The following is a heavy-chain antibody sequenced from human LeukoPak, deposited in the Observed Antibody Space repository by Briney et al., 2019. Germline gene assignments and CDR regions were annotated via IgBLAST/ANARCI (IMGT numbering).Heavy chain of an antibody. CDR1: RFIFNSYW. V-gene: IGHV3-7*04. CDR3: ARGDTQSKYRQFDS. J-gene: IGHJ4*02. Sequence: PGGSLRLFCAACRFIFNSYWMSWVREARGKGREGVANIKKDGSEKDYVDSVKGRFTISRDNAKNSLYLQMNSLRAEDTGVYYCARGDTQSKYRQFDSWGQGGLVIVSS. CDR2: IKKDGSEK. D-gene: IGHD3-16*02.